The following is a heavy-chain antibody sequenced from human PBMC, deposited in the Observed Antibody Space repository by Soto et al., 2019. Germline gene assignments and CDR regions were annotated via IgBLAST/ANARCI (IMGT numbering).Heavy chain of an antibody. CDR1: GYTFTGYY. V-gene: IGHV1-2*04. CDR2: INPNSGGT. D-gene: IGHD6-6*01. CDR3: ARGRYSSSSDFGMDV. J-gene: IGHJ6*02. Sequence: ASVQVSCKASGYTFTGYYMHWVRQAPGQGLEWMGWINPNSGGTNYAQKFQGWVTMTRDTSISTAYMELSRLRSDDTAVYYCARGRYSSSSDFGMDVWGQGTTVTVSS.